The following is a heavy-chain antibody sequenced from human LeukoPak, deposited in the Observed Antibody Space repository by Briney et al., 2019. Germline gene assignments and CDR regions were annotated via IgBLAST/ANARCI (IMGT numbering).Heavy chain of an antibody. CDR3: ARNPVVGASFDY. CDR2: IYHSGST. D-gene: IGHD1-26*01. V-gene: IGHV4-30-2*01. J-gene: IGHJ4*02. Sequence: SQTLSLTCTVSGGSISSGGYYWSWIRQPPGKGLEWIGYIYHSGSTYYNQSLKSRVTISVDRSKNQFSLKLSSVTAADTAVYYCARNPVVGASFDYWGQGTLVTVSS. CDR1: GGSISSGGYY.